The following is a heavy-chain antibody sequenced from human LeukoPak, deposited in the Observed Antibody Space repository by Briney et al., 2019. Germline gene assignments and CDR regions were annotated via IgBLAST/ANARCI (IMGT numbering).Heavy chain of an antibody. CDR1: GYTFTSYG. CDR3: AREYTYSSSWYHYCYGMDV. V-gene: IGHV1-18*01. J-gene: IGHJ6*02. Sequence: ASVKVSCKASGYTFTSYGISWVRQAPGQGLEWMGWISAYNGNTNYAQKLQGRVTMTTDTSTSTAYMELRSLRSDDTAVYYCAREYTYSSSWYHYCYGMDVWGQGTTVTVSS. CDR2: ISAYNGNT. D-gene: IGHD6-13*01.